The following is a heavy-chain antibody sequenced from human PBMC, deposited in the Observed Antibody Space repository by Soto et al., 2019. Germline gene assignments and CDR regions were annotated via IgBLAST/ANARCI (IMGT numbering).Heavy chain of an antibody. CDR1: GGSLSGYY. CDR3: ARGGLKTYYYDSSGYSNWFDP. Sequence: PSETLSLTCAVYGGSLSGYYWSWIRQPPGKGLEWIGEINHSGSTNYNPSLKSRVTISVDTSKNQFSLKLSSVTAADTAVYYCARGGLKTYYYDSSGYSNWFDPWGQGTLVTVS. J-gene: IGHJ5*02. V-gene: IGHV4-34*01. CDR2: INHSGST. D-gene: IGHD3-22*01.